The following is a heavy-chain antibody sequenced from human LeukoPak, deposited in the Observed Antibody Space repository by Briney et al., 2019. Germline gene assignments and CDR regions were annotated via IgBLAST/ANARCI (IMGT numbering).Heavy chain of an antibody. CDR1: GGSISSYY. Sequence: PSETLSLTCTVSGGSISSYYWSWIRQPAGKGLKWIGRIYTSGSTNYNPSLKSRVTMSVDTSKNQFSLKLSSVTAADTAVYYCATGGSGSYGVDYWGQGTLVTVSS. V-gene: IGHV4-4*07. J-gene: IGHJ4*02. CDR3: ATGGSGSYGVDY. D-gene: IGHD1-26*01. CDR2: IYTSGST.